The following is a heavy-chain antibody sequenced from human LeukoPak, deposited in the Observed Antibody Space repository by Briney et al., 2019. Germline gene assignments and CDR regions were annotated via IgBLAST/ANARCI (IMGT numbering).Heavy chain of an antibody. D-gene: IGHD3-22*01. CDR1: GYTFISYG. J-gene: IGHJ6*02. Sequence: GASVKVSCKASGYTFISYGISWVRQAPGQGLEWMGWISAYNGNTNYAQKVQGGVTMTTDTSTSTAYMELRSLRSDDTAVYYCAREMGYYDSSAHYYYAMDVWGQGTTVTVSS. CDR3: AREMGYYDSSAHYYYAMDV. V-gene: IGHV1-18*01. CDR2: ISAYNGNT.